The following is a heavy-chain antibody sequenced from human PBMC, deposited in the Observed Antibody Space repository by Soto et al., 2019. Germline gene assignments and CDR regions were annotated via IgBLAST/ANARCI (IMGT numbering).Heavy chain of an antibody. V-gene: IGHV4-30-4*01. D-gene: IGHD2-8*01. CDR1: GDSISGGVHS. J-gene: IGHJ2*01. CDR3: AREIMPLTNDWYFDL. CDR2: IFDSGST. Sequence: QVQLQESGPGLVKPSETLSLTCTDSGDSISGGVHSWSWIRQPPGKGLEWIGHIFDSGSTYYNPSLKSRLTISVDTSKNQFSLRLSSVTAADTAVYYCAREIMPLTNDWYFDLWGRGTLVTVSS.